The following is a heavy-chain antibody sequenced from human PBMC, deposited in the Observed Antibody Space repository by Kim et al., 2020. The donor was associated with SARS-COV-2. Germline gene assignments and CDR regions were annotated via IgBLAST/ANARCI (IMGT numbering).Heavy chain of an antibody. Sequence: SQTLSLTCAISGDSVSSNSAAWIWIRESPSRGLEWLGRTYYRSKWYNDYAVSVKSRITINPDTSKNQFSLQLNSVTPEDSGIYYCARGITVVGYYFDFWGQGTLVTVSP. CDR3: ARGITVVGYYFDF. V-gene: IGHV6-1*01. D-gene: IGHD6-19*01. J-gene: IGHJ4*02. CDR2: TYYRSKWYN. CDR1: GDSVSSNSAA.